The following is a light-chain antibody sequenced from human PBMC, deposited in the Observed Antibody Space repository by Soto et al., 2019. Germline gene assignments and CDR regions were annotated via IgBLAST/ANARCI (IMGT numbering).Light chain of an antibody. V-gene: IGLV1-40*01. Sequence: QSVLTQPPSVSGAPGQRVTISCTGSSSNIGAGFDVHWYHQIAGTAPKLLIYGNSNRPSGVSNRFSGSKSGNTASLTISGLQAEDEADYYCSSYTSSSTRNYVFGTGTKVTVL. CDR1: SSNIGAGFD. CDR2: GNS. CDR3: SSYTSSSTRNYV. J-gene: IGLJ1*01.